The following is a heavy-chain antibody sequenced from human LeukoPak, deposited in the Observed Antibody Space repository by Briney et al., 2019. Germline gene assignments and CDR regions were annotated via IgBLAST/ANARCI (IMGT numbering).Heavy chain of an antibody. CDR3: TTGPGNSGY. J-gene: IGHJ4*02. CDR2: IKSKTVGETT. Sequence: GGSLRLSCTASGFTFSSYIVNWGRQAPGKGLEWVGRIKSKTVGETTEYAAPVQGRFTISRDDSENTVYLQMSSLKNEDTAVYYCTTGPGNSGYWGQGTLVTVSS. D-gene: IGHD4-23*01. CDR1: GFTFSSYI. V-gene: IGHV3-15*01.